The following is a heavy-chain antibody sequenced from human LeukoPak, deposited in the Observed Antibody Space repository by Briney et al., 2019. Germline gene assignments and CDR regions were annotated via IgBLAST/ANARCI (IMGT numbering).Heavy chain of an antibody. V-gene: IGHV4-59*01. D-gene: IGHD6-13*01. Sequence: SETLSLTCAVYGGSFSSYYWSWIRQPPGKGLEWIGYIYYSGSTNYNPSLKSRVTISVDTSKNQFSLKLSSVTAADTAVYYCARSLPLTSGYRDPFDIWGQGTMVTVSS. CDR1: GGSFSSYY. CDR3: ARSLPLTSGYRDPFDI. J-gene: IGHJ3*02. CDR2: IYYSGST.